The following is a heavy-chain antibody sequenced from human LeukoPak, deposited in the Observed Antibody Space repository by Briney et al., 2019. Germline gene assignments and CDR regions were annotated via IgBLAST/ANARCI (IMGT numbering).Heavy chain of an antibody. CDR1: GFTFSDYY. CDR3: ARDSVGDSSGYYDFDY. Sequence: GGSLRLSCAASGFTFSDYYMSWIRQAPGKGLEWVSYISSSGSTIYYADSVKGRFTISRDNAKNSLYLQMNSLRAEDTAVYYCARDSVGDSSGYYDFDYWGQGTLVTVSS. J-gene: IGHJ4*02. D-gene: IGHD3-22*01. V-gene: IGHV3-11*04. CDR2: ISSSGSTI.